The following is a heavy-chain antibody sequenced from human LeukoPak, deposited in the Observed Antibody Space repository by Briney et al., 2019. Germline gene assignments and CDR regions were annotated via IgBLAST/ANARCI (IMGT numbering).Heavy chain of an antibody. CDR3: ARFSYDFDY. J-gene: IGHJ4*02. V-gene: IGHV1-18*01. Sequence: ASVKVSCKASGYTFTSYGISWVRQAPGQGLEWMGWISAYNGNTNYAQKFQGRVTMTRDTSISTAYMELSRLRSDDTAVYYCARFSYDFDYWGQGTLVTVSS. CDR2: ISAYNGNT. D-gene: IGHD5-18*01. CDR1: GYTFTSYG.